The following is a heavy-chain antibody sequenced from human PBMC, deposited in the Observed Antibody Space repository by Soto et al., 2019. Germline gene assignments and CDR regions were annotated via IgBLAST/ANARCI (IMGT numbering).Heavy chain of an antibody. CDR2: MNPNSGNT. CDR1: GYTFTSYD. J-gene: IGHJ6*02. V-gene: IGHV1-8*01. D-gene: IGHD3-3*01. CDR3: ARVKANPKGDFWSGYYPCGMDV. Sequence: GASVKVSCKASGYTFTSYDINWVRQATGQGLEWMGWMNPNSGNTGYAQKFQGRVTMTRNTSISTAYMELSSLRSEDTAVYYCARVKANPKGDFWSGYYPCGMDVWGQGTTVTFSS.